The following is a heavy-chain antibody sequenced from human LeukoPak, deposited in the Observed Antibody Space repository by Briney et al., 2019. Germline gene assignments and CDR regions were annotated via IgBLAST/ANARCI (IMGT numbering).Heavy chain of an antibody. CDR2: ISAYNGNT. D-gene: IGHD3-22*01. V-gene: IGHV1-18*01. J-gene: IGHJ4*02. Sequence: ASVKVSCKASGYTFTSYGISWVRQAPGQGLEWMGWISAYNGNTNYAQKLQGRVTMTTDTSTSTAYMELRSLRSDDTAVYYCARDYYDSSGCYAPHFDYWGQGTLVTVSS. CDR1: GYTFTSYG. CDR3: ARDYYDSSGCYAPHFDY.